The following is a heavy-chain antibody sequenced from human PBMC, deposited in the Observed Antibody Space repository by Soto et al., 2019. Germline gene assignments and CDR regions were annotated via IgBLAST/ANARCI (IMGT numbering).Heavy chain of an antibody. Sequence: ESGGGLVKPGGSLRLSCAASGFTFSSYSMNWVRQAPGKGLEWVSSISSSSSYIYYADSVKGRFTISRDNAKNSLYLQMNSLRAEDTAVYYCARGGTVVTPPRDYWGQGTLVTVSS. D-gene: IGHD2-21*02. CDR3: ARGGTVVTPPRDY. J-gene: IGHJ4*02. V-gene: IGHV3-21*01. CDR1: GFTFSSYS. CDR2: ISSSSSYI.